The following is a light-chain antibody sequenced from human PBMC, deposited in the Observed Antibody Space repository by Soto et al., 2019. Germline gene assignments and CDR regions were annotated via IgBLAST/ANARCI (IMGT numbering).Light chain of an antibody. CDR2: AAS. Sequence: IQLTQSPSSLSASVGDRVTITCRASQGISSYLAWYQQKPGKAPKLLIYAASTLKSGVPSRFSGSGSGTEFTLTISRLQPEDFATYYCQQLNSYPLTFGGGTKVEIK. CDR3: QQLNSYPLT. CDR1: QGISSY. V-gene: IGKV1-9*01. J-gene: IGKJ4*01.